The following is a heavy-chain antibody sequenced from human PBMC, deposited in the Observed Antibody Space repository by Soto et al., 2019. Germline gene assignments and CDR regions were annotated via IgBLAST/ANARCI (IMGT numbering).Heavy chain of an antibody. J-gene: IGHJ4*02. V-gene: IGHV1-46*01. Sequence: SVKVSCKASGYMFTNYYMHWLRQAPGQGPEWMGIINPRGGSTSYAQKFQGRVTMTRDTSTSTVYMELSSLKSEDTAVYYCAGAASGSYCCSGHWGQGTLVAVSS. CDR1: GYMFTNYY. CDR3: AGAASGSYCCSGH. D-gene: IGHD1-26*01. CDR2: INPRGGST.